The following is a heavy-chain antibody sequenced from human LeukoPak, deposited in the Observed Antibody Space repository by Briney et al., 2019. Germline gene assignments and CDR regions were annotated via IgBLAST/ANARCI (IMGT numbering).Heavy chain of an antibody. V-gene: IGHV4-30-4*01. CDR2: TYYSGST. J-gene: IGHJ3*02. CDR1: GGSISSGDYY. CDR3: ATKTYTHAFDI. D-gene: IGHD4-11*01. Sequence: PSETLSLTCTVSGGSISSGDYYWSWIRQPPGKGLEWIGYTYYSGSTYYNPSLKSRVTISVDTSKNQFSLKLSSVTAADTAVYYCATKTYTHAFDIWGQGTMVTVSS.